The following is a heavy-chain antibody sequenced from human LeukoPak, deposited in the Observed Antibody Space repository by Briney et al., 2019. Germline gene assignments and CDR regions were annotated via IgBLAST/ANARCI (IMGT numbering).Heavy chain of an antibody. Sequence: SETLSLTCAVYGGSFSGYYWSWIRQPPGKGLEWIGEINHSGSTNYNPSLKSRVTISEDTSKNQFSLKLSSVTAADTAVYYCAADNLRSGDYWGQGTLVTVSS. D-gene: IGHD3-10*01. CDR3: AADNLRSGDY. CDR1: GGSFSGYY. J-gene: IGHJ4*02. CDR2: INHSGST. V-gene: IGHV4-34*01.